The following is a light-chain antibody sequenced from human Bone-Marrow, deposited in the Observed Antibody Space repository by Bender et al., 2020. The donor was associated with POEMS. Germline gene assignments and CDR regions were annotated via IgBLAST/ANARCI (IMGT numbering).Light chain of an antibody. J-gene: IGLJ2*01. CDR2: EDN. Sequence: SYDLTQPPSVSVPPGQTARITCSGDALPKQYAYWYQQKSGQAPMLVIYEDNKRPSGIPERFSGSTSGTTATLTINGAQVEDEGDYHCYSTDTNGHPVFGGGTKLTVL. CDR3: YSTDTNGHPV. CDR1: ALPKQY. V-gene: IGLV3-10*01.